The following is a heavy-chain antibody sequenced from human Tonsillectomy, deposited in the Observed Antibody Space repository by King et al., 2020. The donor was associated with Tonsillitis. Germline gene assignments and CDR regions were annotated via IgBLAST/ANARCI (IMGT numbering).Heavy chain of an antibody. CDR1: GFTFSSYG. J-gene: IGHJ4*02. D-gene: IGHD4-17*01. CDR2: IHYDGSNK. V-gene: IGHV3-30*02. Sequence: VQLVESGGGVVQPGGSLRLSCAASGFTFSSYGMHWVRQAAGKGLEGVAFIHYDGSNKYYADSVKGRFTISRDKSKNTLYLQMNSLRAEDTAVYYCAKTYGDTFPPYFFDYWGQGTLVTVSS. CDR3: AKTYGDTFPPYFFDY.